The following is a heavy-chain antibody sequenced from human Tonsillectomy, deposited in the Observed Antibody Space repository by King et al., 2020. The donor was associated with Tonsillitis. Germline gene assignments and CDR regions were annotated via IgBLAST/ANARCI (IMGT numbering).Heavy chain of an antibody. CDR1: GGTFSSYA. Sequence: QLVQSGAEVKKPGSSVKVSCKASGGTFSSYAISWVRQAPGQGLEWMGRIIPILGIANYAQKFQGRVTITADKSTSTAYMELSSLRSEDTAVYYCARDPGQLVYYYYGMDVWGQGTTVTVSS. CDR2: IIPILGIA. CDR3: ARDPGQLVYYYYGMDV. J-gene: IGHJ6*02. V-gene: IGHV1-69*04. D-gene: IGHD6-13*01.